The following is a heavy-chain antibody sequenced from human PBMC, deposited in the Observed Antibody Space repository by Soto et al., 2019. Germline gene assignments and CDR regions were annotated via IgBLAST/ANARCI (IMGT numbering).Heavy chain of an antibody. Sequence: QVQLVESGGGVVQPGRSLRLSCADSGFTFSSYAMHWVRQAPGKGLEWVAIITYDGSNKYYTDSMKGRFTISRDNSKNTLYLQMNSLRVEDTAVYYCARGYSSSSAAFDYWGQGPLVTVSS. CDR1: GFTFSSYA. CDR3: ARGYSSSSAAFDY. V-gene: IGHV3-30-3*01. CDR2: ITYDGSNK. J-gene: IGHJ4*02. D-gene: IGHD6-13*01.